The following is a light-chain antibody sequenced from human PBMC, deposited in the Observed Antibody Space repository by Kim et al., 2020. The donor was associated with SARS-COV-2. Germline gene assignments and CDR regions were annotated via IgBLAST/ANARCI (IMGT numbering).Light chain of an antibody. CDR2: DVS. V-gene: IGLV2-11*01. CDR3: CSYAGSYIWV. J-gene: IGLJ3*02. CDR1: SRDVGGYNY. Sequence: GQSVTISCTETSRDVGGYNYVSWYLQHPGKAPKVVIYDVSKRPSGVPDRFSGSKSGNTASLTISGLQAEDEADYYCCSYAGSYIWVFGGGTQLTVL.